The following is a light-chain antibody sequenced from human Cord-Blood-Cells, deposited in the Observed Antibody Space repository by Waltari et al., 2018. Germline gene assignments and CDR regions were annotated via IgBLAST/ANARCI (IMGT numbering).Light chain of an antibody. J-gene: IGKJ2*01. CDR3: QQYGSSLYT. CDR2: GAS. CDR1: QSVSSSY. Sequence: EIVLTQSPGTLSLSPAERATLSCRASQSVSSSYFAWYQQKPGQAPRRLIYGASSRATGIPDRFSGSGSGTDFTLTISRLEPEDFAVYYCQQYGSSLYTFGQGTKLEIK. V-gene: IGKV3-20*01.